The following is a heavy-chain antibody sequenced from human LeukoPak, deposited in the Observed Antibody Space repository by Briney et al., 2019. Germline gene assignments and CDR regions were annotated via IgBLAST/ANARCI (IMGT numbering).Heavy chain of an antibody. V-gene: IGHV4-38-2*02. CDR1: GYSISTGYY. CDR3: AREPGDYVLGLDY. Sequence: SETLSLTCTVSGYSISTGYYWDWIRQPPGKGLEWIGTFYHGGSTYYNPSLKSRVTISVDTSKNQFSLNLTSVTAADTAVYYCAREPGDYVLGLDYWGQGTLVTVSS. D-gene: IGHD4-17*01. J-gene: IGHJ4*02. CDR2: FYHGGST.